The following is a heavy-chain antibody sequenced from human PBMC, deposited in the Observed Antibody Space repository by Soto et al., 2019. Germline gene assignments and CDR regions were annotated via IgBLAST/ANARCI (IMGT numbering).Heavy chain of an antibody. CDR2: ISSNGDST. D-gene: IGHD4-17*01. V-gene: IGHV3-64D*06. CDR3: VHPRSTVQVPPT. CDR1: GFTFSMFS. J-gene: IGHJ5*02. Sequence: VGSLRLSCSASGFTFSMFSMHCVRQAPGKGLEYVSGISSNGDSTYYADSVKGRFTISRDNSKNTLYLQMSSLRVVDTAVYYCVHPRSTVQVPPTWGQGTLVTVSS.